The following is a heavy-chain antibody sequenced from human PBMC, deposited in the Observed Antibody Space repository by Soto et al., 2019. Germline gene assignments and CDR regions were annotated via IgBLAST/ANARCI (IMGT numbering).Heavy chain of an antibody. CDR2: ISHGATRK. Sequence: PGGYLRLSCAASSFTFSDYGMHWSRQAPGTGLEWVAGISHGATRKSYSDSVKGRFIISRDNSKKMLYLQLNSLRREDTAVYYCAKDWVGGSNRYQLDYWGRGTLVTVSS. CDR1: SFTFSDYG. J-gene: IGHJ4*02. D-gene: IGHD4-4*01. CDR3: AKDWVGGSNRYQLDY. V-gene: IGHV3-30*18.